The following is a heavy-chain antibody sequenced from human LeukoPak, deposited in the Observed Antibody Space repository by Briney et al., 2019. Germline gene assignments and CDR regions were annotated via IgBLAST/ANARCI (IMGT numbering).Heavy chain of an antibody. D-gene: IGHD4-23*01. Sequence: PGGSLRLSCAASGFTVSSNYMSWVRQAPGKGLEWVSVIYSGGSTYYADSVKGRFTISRDNSKNTLYLQMNSLRAEDTAVYYCARDPPRGGTRSFSDYWGQGTLVTVSS. CDR3: ARDPPRGGTRSFSDY. CDR2: IYSGGST. CDR1: GFTVSSNY. V-gene: IGHV3-66*01. J-gene: IGHJ4*02.